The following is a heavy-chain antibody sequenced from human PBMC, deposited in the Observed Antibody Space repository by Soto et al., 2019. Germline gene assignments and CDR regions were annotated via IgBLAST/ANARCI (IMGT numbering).Heavy chain of an antibody. Sequence: QVQLVESGGGVVQPGRSLRLSCAASGFTFSSYAMHWVRRAPGKGLEWVAAVSHDGKSGFHADSASGRFTVSRDNSNNPLYLQMDRLRPEYTALFYCARLDKFNGGWSWGQGTAVTVSS. D-gene: IGHD6-19*01. CDR1: GFTFSSYA. J-gene: IGHJ4*02. CDR2: VSHDGKSG. V-gene: IGHV3-30*14. CDR3: ARLDKFNGGWS.